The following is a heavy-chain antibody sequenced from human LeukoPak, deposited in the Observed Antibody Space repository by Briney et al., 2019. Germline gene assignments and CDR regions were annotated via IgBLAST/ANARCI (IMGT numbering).Heavy chain of an antibody. CDR2: IYSSGST. D-gene: IGHD3-10*01. CDR3: ARDWDYGSGSYYNDNWFDP. J-gene: IGHJ5*02. CDR1: GGSISNYY. Sequence: SSETLSLTCTVSGGSISNYYWSWVRQPAGKGLEWIGRIYSSGSTNYNPSLKSRVTMSVDTSKNQFSLKMSSVTAADTAVYYCARDWDYGSGSYYNDNWFDPWGQGTLVTVSS. V-gene: IGHV4-4*07.